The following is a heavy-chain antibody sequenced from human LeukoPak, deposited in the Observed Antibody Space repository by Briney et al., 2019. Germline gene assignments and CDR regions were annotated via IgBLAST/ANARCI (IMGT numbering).Heavy chain of an antibody. CDR2: ISGSGGST. Sequence: SCKASGGTFSSYAMSWVRQAPGKGLEWVSAISGSGGSTYYADSVKGRFTISRDNSKNTLYLQMNSLRAEDTAVYYCAKTSPNYGQLFYYFDYWGQGTLVTVSS. V-gene: IGHV3-23*01. J-gene: IGHJ4*02. CDR1: GGTFSSYA. CDR3: AKTSPNYGQLFYYFDY. D-gene: IGHD3-10*01.